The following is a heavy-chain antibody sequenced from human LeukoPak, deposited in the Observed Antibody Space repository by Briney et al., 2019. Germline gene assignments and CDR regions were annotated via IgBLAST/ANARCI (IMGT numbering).Heavy chain of an antibody. D-gene: IGHD2-15*01. CDR2: IDRDGGDK. J-gene: IGHJ4*02. CDR1: GFTFSNAW. CDR3: AREYCSGGTCYAPGY. Sequence: GGSLRLSCTASGFTFSNAWMSWVRQTPGKRLEWVANIDRDGGDKYYVDSVKGRFTLSRDNAKNSLYLQMNSLRAEDTAIYYCAREYCSGGTCYAPGYWGQGTLVTVSS. V-gene: IGHV3-7*03.